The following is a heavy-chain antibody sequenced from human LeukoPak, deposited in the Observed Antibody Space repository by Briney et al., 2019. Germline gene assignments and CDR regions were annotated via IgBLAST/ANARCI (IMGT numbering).Heavy chain of an antibody. Sequence: PSETLSLTCAVSGGSISSDTFSWNWIRQPAGRGLEWIGRIYTSGTTNYNPSLKSRVTISLDTSKNQFSLKLSSVTAADTAVYYCARDRSTDYFDYWGQGTLVTVSS. CDR3: ARDRSTDYFDY. J-gene: IGHJ4*02. CDR2: IYTSGTT. D-gene: IGHD2-21*02. CDR1: GGSISSDTFS. V-gene: IGHV4-61*02.